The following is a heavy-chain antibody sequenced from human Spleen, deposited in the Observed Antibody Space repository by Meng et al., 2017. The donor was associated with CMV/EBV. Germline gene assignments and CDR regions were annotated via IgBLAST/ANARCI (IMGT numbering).Heavy chain of an antibody. D-gene: IGHD3-10*01. J-gene: IGHJ4*02. CDR2: TTFDGTNK. V-gene: IGHV3-30*19. CDR3: GRSLWFGELTLNFDY. Sequence: SGCTFGSYAMSWGRQAPGKGLEWVAVTTFDGTNKKYADYVEGRFTISRDNSKNTLYLQMNRMRAEDTAVYYCGRSLWFGELTLNFDYWGQGTLVTVSS. CDR1: GCTFGSYA.